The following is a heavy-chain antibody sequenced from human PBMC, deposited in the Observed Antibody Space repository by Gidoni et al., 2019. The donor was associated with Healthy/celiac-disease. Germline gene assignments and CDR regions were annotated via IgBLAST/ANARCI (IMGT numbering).Heavy chain of an antibody. J-gene: IGHJ4*02. CDR1: GGSISSSSYY. V-gene: IGHV4-39*01. Sequence: QLQLQESGPGLVKPSETLSLTCTVSGGSISSSSYYWGWIRQPPGKGLEWIGSIYYSGSTYYNPSLKSRVTISVDTSKNQFSLKLSSVTAADTAVYYCARHWVWLPCTNGVCYIAYFDYWGQGTLVTVSS. CDR2: IYYSGST. D-gene: IGHD2-8*01. CDR3: ARHWVWLPCTNGVCYIAYFDY.